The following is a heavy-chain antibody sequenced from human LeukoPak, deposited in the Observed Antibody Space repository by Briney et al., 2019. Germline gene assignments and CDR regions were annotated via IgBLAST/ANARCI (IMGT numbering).Heavy chain of an antibody. Sequence: GGSLRLSCAASGFTFNIYSMNWVRQAPGKGLEWVSSISGTSNYIYYADSVKGRFTISRDNAKNSLYLHMNSLRAEDTAVYYCARDPAGMRGNFDFWGQGTLVTVSS. V-gene: IGHV3-21*01. D-gene: IGHD2-2*01. CDR3: ARDPAGMRGNFDF. J-gene: IGHJ4*02. CDR1: GFTFNIYS. CDR2: ISGTSNYI.